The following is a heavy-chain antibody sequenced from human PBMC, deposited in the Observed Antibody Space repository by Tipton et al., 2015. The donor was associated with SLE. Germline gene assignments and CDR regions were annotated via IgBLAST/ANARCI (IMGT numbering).Heavy chain of an antibody. CDR3: ATGPDWMNDEFVSFDY. V-gene: IGHV1-18*01. D-gene: IGHD3-16*01. CDR1: GGTFSSYA. Sequence: QLVQSGAEVKKPGSSVKVSCKASGGTFSSYAISRVRQAPGQGLEWMGWISGYKGNTKYAQKFQGRVTMTTETSTSTAYMELRSLRSDDTAVYYCATGPDWMNDEFVSFDYWGQGTLVTVSS. CDR2: ISGYKGNT. J-gene: IGHJ4*02.